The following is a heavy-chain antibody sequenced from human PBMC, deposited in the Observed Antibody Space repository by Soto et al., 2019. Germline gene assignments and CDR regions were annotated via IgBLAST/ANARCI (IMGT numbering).Heavy chain of an antibody. J-gene: IGHJ4*02. CDR3: ARQGQISGLDY. D-gene: IGHD1-26*01. Sequence: PSETLPLTCTVSGGSFSSYYWSWIRQSPGKGLEWIVYIYYGASFYDIPPLMRRVTFSQATSNNLFPLKVSSAIAASTAVYDCARQGQISGLDYWGQGTLVSVS. CDR1: GGSFSSYY. V-gene: IGHV4-59*01. CDR2: IYYGASF.